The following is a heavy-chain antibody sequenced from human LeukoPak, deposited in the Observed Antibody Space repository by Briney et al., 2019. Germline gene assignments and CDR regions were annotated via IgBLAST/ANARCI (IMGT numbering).Heavy chain of an antibody. CDR2: ISGSGTYI. V-gene: IGHV3-23*01. J-gene: IGHJ4*02. CDR3: AKAARGFDY. CDR1: GFTFSNYG. D-gene: IGHD3-10*01. Sequence: PGGSLRLSCAASGFTFSNYGMTWVRQAPGKGLEWVSAISGSGTYIHYADSVKGRFTISRDNSKNTLYLQMNSLRAEDTAVYYCAKAARGFDYWGQGTLVTVSS.